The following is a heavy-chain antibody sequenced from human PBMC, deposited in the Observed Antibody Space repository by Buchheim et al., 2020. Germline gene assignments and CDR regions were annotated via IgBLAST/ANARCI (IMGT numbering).Heavy chain of an antibody. Sequence: EVQLLESGGGLVQPGGSLRLSCAASGFTFSSYAMSWVRQAPGKGLEWVSVICGSGGSTYYADSVKGRFTISRDNSKNTLYLQMNSPRSEDTAVDYCAKAPYYDFWCGDAGFFDPWGQGTL. CDR2: ICGSGGST. D-gene: IGHD3-3*01. CDR3: AKAPYYDFWCGDAGFFDP. V-gene: IGHV3-23*01. CDR1: GFTFSSYA. J-gene: IGHJ5*02.